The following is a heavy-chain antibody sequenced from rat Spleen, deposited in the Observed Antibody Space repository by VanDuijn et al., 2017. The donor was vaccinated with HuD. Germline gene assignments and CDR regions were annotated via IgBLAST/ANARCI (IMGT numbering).Heavy chain of an antibody. Sequence: QVQLKESGPGLMQPSQTLSLTCTVSGFSLTNNGIHWVRQPPGKGLEWVGGIWGDGTTDYSSALKSRLSISRDTSKSQVFLKMNSLQTDDTGTYYCTRDYYDGSYYFDYWGQGVMVTVSS. D-gene: IGHD1-12*02. CDR3: TRDYYDGSYYFDY. CDR1: GFSLTNNG. V-gene: IGHV2-1*01. CDR2: IWGDGTT. J-gene: IGHJ2*01.